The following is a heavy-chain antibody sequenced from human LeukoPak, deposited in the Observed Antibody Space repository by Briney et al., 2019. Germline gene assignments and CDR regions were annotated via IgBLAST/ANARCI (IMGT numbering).Heavy chain of an antibody. CDR3: AKDLIVVNYYYYYMDV. CDR1: GFTFSSYG. Sequence: GGSLRLSCAASGFTFSSYGMNWVRQAPGKGLEWVSAISGSGGSTYYADSVKGRFTISRDNSKNTLYLQMNSLRAEDTAVYYCAKDLIVVNYYYYYMDVWGKGTTVTISS. V-gene: IGHV3-23*01. CDR2: ISGSGGST. D-gene: IGHD3-22*01. J-gene: IGHJ6*03.